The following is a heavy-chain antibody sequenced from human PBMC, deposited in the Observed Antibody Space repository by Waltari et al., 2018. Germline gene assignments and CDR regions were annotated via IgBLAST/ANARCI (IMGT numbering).Heavy chain of an antibody. CDR2: INHSGST. CDR1: GGSFGGYY. D-gene: IGHD1-7*01. V-gene: IGHV4-34*01. Sequence: QVQLQQWGAGLLKPSETLSLTCAVYGGSFGGYYWIWIRQPPGKGLEWIGEINHSGSTNYNPSLKSRVTISVDTSKNQFSLKLSSVTAADTAVYYCAGRSGTTSWFDPWGQGTLVTVSS. CDR3: AGRSGTTSWFDP. J-gene: IGHJ5*02.